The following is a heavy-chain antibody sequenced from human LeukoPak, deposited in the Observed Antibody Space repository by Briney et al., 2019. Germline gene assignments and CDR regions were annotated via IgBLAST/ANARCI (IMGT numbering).Heavy chain of an antibody. V-gene: IGHV4-39*07. CDR2: IYYSGST. D-gene: IGHD2-2*01. CDR3: ARAGNWAAMYRFDP. J-gene: IGHJ5*02. Sequence: SETLSLTCTVSGGSISSSSYYWGWVRQPPGKGLEWIGSIYYSGSTYYNPSLKSRVTISVDTSKNQFSLKLSSVTAADTAVYYCARAGNWAAMYRFDPWGQGTLVTVSS. CDR1: GGSISSSSYY.